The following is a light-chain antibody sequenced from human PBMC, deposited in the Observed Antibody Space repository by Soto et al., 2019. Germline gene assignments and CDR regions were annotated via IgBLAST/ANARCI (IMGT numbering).Light chain of an antibody. CDR3: SSYTRSSTRV. CDR1: SSDVGGYNY. J-gene: IGLJ3*02. Sequence: QSALTQPASVSGSPGQSITISCTGTSSDVGGYNYVSWYQQHPGKAPKLMIYDVSNRPSGVSNRFSGSKSGNTASLTISGLQAEDEADYYCSSYTRSSTRVFGGGTKPTVL. V-gene: IGLV2-14*01. CDR2: DVS.